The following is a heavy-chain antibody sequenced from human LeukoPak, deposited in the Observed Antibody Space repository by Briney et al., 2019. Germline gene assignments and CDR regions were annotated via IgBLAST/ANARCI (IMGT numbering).Heavy chain of an antibody. CDR3: ASSSSWYSFDY. D-gene: IGHD6-13*01. CDR1: GFTFSSYA. Sequence: GSLRLSCAASGFTFSSYAMHWVRQAPGKGLEWVAVISYDGSNKYYADSVKGRFTISRDNSKNTLYLQMNSLRAEDTAVYYCASSSSWYSFDYWGQGTLVTVSS. CDR2: ISYDGSNK. V-gene: IGHV3-30-3*01. J-gene: IGHJ4*02.